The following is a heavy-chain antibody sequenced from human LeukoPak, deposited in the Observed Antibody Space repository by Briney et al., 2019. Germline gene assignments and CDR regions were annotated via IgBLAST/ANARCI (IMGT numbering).Heavy chain of an antibody. CDR1: GGSISSYY. V-gene: IGHV4-59*08. D-gene: IGHD2-15*01. CDR2: IYYSVST. Sequence: SETLSLTWTVSGGSISSYYCSWIRQPPGKGLEWIGYIYYSVSTNYNPSLKSRFTISVNTSNNQFSLKLSSVNAADTAVYYCASLVAANDPVFDYWGQGTLVTVSS. J-gene: IGHJ4*02. CDR3: ASLVAANDPVFDY.